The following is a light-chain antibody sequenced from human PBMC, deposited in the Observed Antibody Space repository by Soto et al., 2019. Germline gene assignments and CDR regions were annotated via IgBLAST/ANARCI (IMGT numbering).Light chain of an antibody. CDR1: QGISSY. Sequence: AIRMTQSPSSLSASTGDRVTITCRASQGISSYLAWYQQKPGKAPKLLIYAASTLQSGGPSRFSGSGSGTDFTLSICCLQSEDFAAYYCQQYYSYPYTFGRGSKLVIK. V-gene: IGKV1-8*01. CDR2: AAS. J-gene: IGKJ2*01. CDR3: QQYYSYPYT.